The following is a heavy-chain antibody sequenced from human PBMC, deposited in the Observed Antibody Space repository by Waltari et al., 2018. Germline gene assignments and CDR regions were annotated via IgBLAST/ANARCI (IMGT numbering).Heavy chain of an antibody. Sequence: QVQLQQWGAGLLKPSETLSLTCAVYGGSFSGYYWSWIRQPPGKGLEWIGEINHSGSTNYNPSLKSRVTISVDTSKNQFSLKLSSVTAADTAVYYCARGRAIFGKGYYGMDVWGQGTTVTVSS. J-gene: IGHJ6*02. D-gene: IGHD3-3*01. CDR2: INHSGST. CDR3: ARGRAIFGKGYYGMDV. CDR1: GGSFSGYY. V-gene: IGHV4-34*01.